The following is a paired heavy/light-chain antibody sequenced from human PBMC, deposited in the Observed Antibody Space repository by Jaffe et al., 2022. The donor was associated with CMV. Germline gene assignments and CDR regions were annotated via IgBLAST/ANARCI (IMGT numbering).Light chain of an antibody. J-gene: IGKJ4*01. CDR2: GAS. Sequence: EIVMTQSPATLSVSPGERGTLSCRASQSVSSNLAWYQQKPGQAPRLLIYGASTRATGIPARFSGSGSGTEFTLTISSLQSEDFAVYYCQQYNDWPSLTFGGGTKVEIK. CDR3: QQYNDWPSLT. V-gene: IGKV3-15*01. CDR1: QSVSSN.
Heavy chain of an antibody. J-gene: IGHJ4*02. V-gene: IGHV3-53*02. D-gene: IGHD3-22*01. CDR1: GFNVSNNY. Sequence: EVQLVQTGGGLIQPGGSLRLSCAVSGFNVSNNYMTWVRQAPGKGLEWVSVIYGGGRTKYADSVKGRFTISRDNSKNTVYLQMNSLRAEDTAVYYCARESGYYEYWGQGTLVTVSS. CDR2: IYGGGRT. CDR3: ARESGYYEY.